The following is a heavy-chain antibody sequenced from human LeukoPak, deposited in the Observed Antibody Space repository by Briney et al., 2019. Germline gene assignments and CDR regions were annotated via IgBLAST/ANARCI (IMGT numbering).Heavy chain of an antibody. CDR1: GGSITTFSSY. CDR3: ARTRGYSYGIFDY. CDR2: ISYSGST. J-gene: IGHJ4*02. Sequence: PSETLSLTCTVSGGSITTFSSYWGWVRQPPGKGLELIGSISYSGSTYYNPSLKSRVTISVDTSKNQFSLKLSSVTAADTAVYYCARTRGYSYGIFDYWGQGTLVTVSS. V-gene: IGHV4-39*01. D-gene: IGHD5-18*01.